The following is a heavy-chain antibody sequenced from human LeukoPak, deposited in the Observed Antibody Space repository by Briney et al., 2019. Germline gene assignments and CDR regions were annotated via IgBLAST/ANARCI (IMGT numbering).Heavy chain of an antibody. CDR2: INWIGGST. CDR3: ARDGTARSSSPRGVYYYYYYMDV. D-gene: IGHD6-13*01. CDR1: GFTFDDYG. J-gene: IGHJ6*03. V-gene: IGHV3-20*04. Sequence: RPGGSLRLSCAASGFTFDDYGMSWVRQAPGKGLEWVSGINWIGGSTGYADSVKGRFTISRDNAKNSLYLQMNSLRAEDTALYYCARDGTARSSSPRGVYYYYYYMDVWGKGNTVTVSS.